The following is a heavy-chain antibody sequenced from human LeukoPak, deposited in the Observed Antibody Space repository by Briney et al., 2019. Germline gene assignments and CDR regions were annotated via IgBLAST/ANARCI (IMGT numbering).Heavy chain of an antibody. CDR3: ARVQQDVVATIRGGFDY. Sequence: ASVKVSCKASGGTFSSYAISWVRQAPGQGLEWMGGIIPIFGTANYAQKFQGRVTITADESTSTAYMELSSLRSEDTAVYYCARVQQDVVATIRGGFDYWGQGTLVTVSS. V-gene: IGHV1-69*13. J-gene: IGHJ4*02. CDR2: IIPIFGTA. CDR1: GGTFSSYA. D-gene: IGHD5-12*01.